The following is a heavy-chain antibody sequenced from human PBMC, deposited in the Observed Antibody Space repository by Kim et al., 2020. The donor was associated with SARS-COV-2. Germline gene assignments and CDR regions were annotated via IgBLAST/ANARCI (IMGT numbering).Heavy chain of an antibody. D-gene: IGHD6-13*01. V-gene: IGHV1-3*01. CDR3: ARWGGVAATGTQSFDY. CDR2: INAGNGNI. CDR1: GYTFTTYA. Sequence: ASVKVSCEASGYTFTTYAIHWVRQAPGQRLEWMGWINAGNGNIKYSQNFRGRVTITGDTSASTAYMELTSLRSEDTAVYYCARWGGVAATGTQSFDYWGQGTLVTVSS. J-gene: IGHJ4*02.